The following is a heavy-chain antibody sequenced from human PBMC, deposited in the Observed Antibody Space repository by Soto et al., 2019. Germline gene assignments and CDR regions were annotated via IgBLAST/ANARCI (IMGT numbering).Heavy chain of an antibody. D-gene: IGHD3-22*01. CDR1: GGSISSGGYY. Sequence: PSETLSLTCTVSGGSISSGGYYWSWIRQRPGKGLEWIGYIYYSGSTYYNPSLKSRVTISVDTSKNQFSLKLSSVTAADTAVYYCARDYYDSSGYSQNWFDPRGQGTLVTVSS. CDR3: ARDYYDSSGYSQNWFDP. J-gene: IGHJ5*02. V-gene: IGHV4-31*03. CDR2: IYYSGST.